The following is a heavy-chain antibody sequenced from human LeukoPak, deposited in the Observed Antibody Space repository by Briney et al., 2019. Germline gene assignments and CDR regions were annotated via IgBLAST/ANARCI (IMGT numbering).Heavy chain of an antibody. J-gene: IGHJ4*02. CDR3: VRRGRLWFGELLYETGTEYYFDY. CDR2: IYHSGST. Sequence: PSETLSLTCAVSGYSISSGYYWGWIRQPPGKGLEWIGSIYHSGSTYYNPSLKSRVTISVDTSKNQFSLKLSSVTAADTAVYCCVRRGRLWFGELLYETGTEYYFDYWGQGTLVTVSS. CDR1: GYSISSGYY. D-gene: IGHD3-10*01. V-gene: IGHV4-38-2*01.